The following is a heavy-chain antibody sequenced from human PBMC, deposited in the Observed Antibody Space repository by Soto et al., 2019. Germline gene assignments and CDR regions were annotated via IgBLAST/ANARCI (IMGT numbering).Heavy chain of an antibody. CDR3: AKLSCTSSTCYFPGWFDP. J-gene: IGHJ5*02. V-gene: IGHV4-31*03. CDR2: VYYSGSS. D-gene: IGHD2-2*01. Sequence: SETLALSCRVSGDSIRCGASFWTWIRQPPGKGLEWIANVYYSGSSYYNPSLKSRLTISVDTTKNQFSLQLKSMTAADTAVYYCAKLSCTSSTCYFPGWFDPWGQGTLVTVSS. CDR1: GDSIRCGASF.